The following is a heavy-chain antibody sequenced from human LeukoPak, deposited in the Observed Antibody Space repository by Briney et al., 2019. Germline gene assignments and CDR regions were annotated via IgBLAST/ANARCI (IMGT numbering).Heavy chain of an antibody. J-gene: IGHJ4*02. D-gene: IGHD5-24*01. CDR2: ISSSSSYI. V-gene: IGHV3-21*01. Sequence: GGSLRLSCAASGFTLSSYSMNWVRQAPGKGLEWVLSISSSSSYIYYADSVKGRFTISRDNAKNSLYLQMNSLRAEDTAVYYCAREDGYNEDYFDYWGQGTLVTVSS. CDR1: GFTLSSYS. CDR3: AREDGYNEDYFDY.